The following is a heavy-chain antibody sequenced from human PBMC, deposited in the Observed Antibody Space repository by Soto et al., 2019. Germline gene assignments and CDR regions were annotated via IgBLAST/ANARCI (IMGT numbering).Heavy chain of an antibody. J-gene: IGHJ6*02. D-gene: IGHD3-3*01. CDR3: ARDRVSGPITIFGVVRDNGMDV. V-gene: IGHV3-33*01. CDR2: IWYDGSNK. Sequence: GSLRLSCAASGFTFSSYGMHWVRQAPGKGLEWVAVIWYDGSNKYYADSVKGRFTISRDNSKNTLYLQMNSLRAEDTAVYYCARDRVSGPITIFGVVRDNGMDVWGQGTTVTVSS. CDR1: GFTFSSYG.